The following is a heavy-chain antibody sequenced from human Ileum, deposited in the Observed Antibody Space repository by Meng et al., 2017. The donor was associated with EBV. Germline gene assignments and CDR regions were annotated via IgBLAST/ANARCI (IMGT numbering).Heavy chain of an antibody. Sequence: EWHLLEDGVGLLQPGGSLGRSCAASGFTFISYWMYWFRQAPGQGLVWVSRTNEDGRITNYADSVKGRFTISRDNTKNTLYLQMNSLRAEDTAVYFCSRDLAGSDDDWGQGTLVTVSS. CDR1: GFTFISYW. J-gene: IGHJ4*02. V-gene: IGHV3-74*01. D-gene: IGHD6-25*01. CDR2: TNEDGRIT. CDR3: SRDLAGSDDD.